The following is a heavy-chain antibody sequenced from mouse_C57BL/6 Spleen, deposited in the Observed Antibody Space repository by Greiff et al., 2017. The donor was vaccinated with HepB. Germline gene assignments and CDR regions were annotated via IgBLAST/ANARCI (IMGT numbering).Heavy chain of an antibody. CDR2: ISDGGSYT. V-gene: IGHV5-4*01. CDR3: AREGQLYAMDY. CDR1: GFTFSSYA. J-gene: IGHJ4*01. Sequence: EVQLVESGGGLVKPGGSLKLSCAASGFTFSSYAMSWVRQTPEKRLEWVATISDGGSYTYYPDNVKGRFTISRDNAKNNLYLQMSHLTSEDTAMYYCAREGQLYAMDYWGQGTSVTVSS. D-gene: IGHD4-1*02.